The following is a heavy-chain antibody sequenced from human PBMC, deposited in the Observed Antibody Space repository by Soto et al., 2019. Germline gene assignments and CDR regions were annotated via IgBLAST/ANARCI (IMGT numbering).Heavy chain of an antibody. CDR1: GGTFSSYT. CDR3: ARAGGYSVRGFPKPIDY. D-gene: IGHD2-2*03. J-gene: IGHJ4*02. Sequence: ASVKVSCKASGGTFSSYTISWVRQAPGQGLEWMGRIIPILGIANYAQKFQGRVTITADKSTSTAYMELSSLRSEDTAVYYCARAGGYSVRGFPKPIDYWGQGTLVTVSS. CDR2: IIPILGIA. V-gene: IGHV1-69*02.